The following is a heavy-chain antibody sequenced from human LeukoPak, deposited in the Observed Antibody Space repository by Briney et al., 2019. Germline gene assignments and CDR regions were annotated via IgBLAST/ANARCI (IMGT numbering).Heavy chain of an antibody. CDR2: IYSSGTT. J-gene: IGHJ6*03. CDR3: ARERSSTSNYYYYYYYMDV. Sequence: GGSLRLSCAASGFTVSSNYMTWVRQAPGKGLEWVSVIYSSGTTYSADSVKGRFTMSRDNSKNTLYLQMNSLRAEDTAVYYCARERSSTSNYYYYYYYMDVWGKGTTVTVSS. D-gene: IGHD2-2*01. CDR1: GFTVSSNY. V-gene: IGHV3-66*03.